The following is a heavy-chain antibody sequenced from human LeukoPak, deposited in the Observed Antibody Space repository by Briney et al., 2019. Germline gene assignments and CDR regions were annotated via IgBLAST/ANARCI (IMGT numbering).Heavy chain of an antibody. CDR2: ISYDGSNK. Sequence: PGRSLRLSCAASGFTFSSYAMHWVRQAPGKGLEWVAVISYDGSNKYYADSVKGRFTISRDNTKNSLYLQMNSLRAEDTAVYYCARALPVLYLSVPDYWGQGTLVTVSS. V-gene: IGHV3-30*07. CDR1: GFTFSSYA. CDR3: ARALPVLYLSVPDY. J-gene: IGHJ4*02. D-gene: IGHD3-10*01.